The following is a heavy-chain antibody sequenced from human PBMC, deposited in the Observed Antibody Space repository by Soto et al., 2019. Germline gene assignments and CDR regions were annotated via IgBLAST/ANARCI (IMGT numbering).Heavy chain of an antibody. CDR2: ISGSGGRT. Sequence: EVQLLESGGGLVQPGGSLRLSCAASGFTFSSYAMSWVRQAPGKGLEWVSAISGSGGRTYYAASVKGRFTTTRDNSKNTLYLQMNSRGAEDTVVYYCAKLALRGPNYFDYWGQGTLVTVSS. V-gene: IGHV3-23*01. CDR1: GFTFSSYA. CDR3: AKLALRGPNYFDY. J-gene: IGHJ4*02. D-gene: IGHD2-15*01.